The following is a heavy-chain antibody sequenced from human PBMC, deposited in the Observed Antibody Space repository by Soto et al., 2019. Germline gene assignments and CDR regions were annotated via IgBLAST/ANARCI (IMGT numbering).Heavy chain of an antibody. Sequence: EVQLVESGGGLVKPGGSLGLSCAASGFSLSSYSMNWVRQAPGKGLEWVSSISSSSSYINYADSVKGRFTISRDNAQNSLYLQMNNLRAEDTAVYYCARSGYSYGNFYYYGMNVWGQGTTVTVSS. J-gene: IGHJ6*02. CDR2: ISSSSSYI. D-gene: IGHD5-18*01. CDR1: GFSLSSYS. CDR3: ARSGYSYGNFYYYGMNV. V-gene: IGHV3-21*01.